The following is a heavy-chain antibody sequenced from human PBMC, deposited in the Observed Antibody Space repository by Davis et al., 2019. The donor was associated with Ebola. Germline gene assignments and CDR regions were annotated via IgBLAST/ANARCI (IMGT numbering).Heavy chain of an antibody. J-gene: IGHJ4*02. CDR3: AREGRYCNGNTCYGGTLDY. Sequence: PGGSLRLSCAASGFTFDDYAMNWVRHAPGKGLEWVSGINWNGGSTGYADSVKGRFTISRDNAKNSLYLQMNSLRVEDTALYYCAREGRYCNGNTCYGGTLDYWGQGTLVTVSS. CDR1: GFTFDDYA. CDR2: INWNGGST. D-gene: IGHD2-15*01. V-gene: IGHV3-20*04.